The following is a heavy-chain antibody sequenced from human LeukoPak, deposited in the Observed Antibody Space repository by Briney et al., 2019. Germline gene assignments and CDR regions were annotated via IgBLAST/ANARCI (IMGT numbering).Heavy chain of an antibody. CDR3: ATVPDVTYYYGSGSYYD. CDR2: ISSSSSTI. CDR1: GFTFSSYS. Sequence: PGGSLRLSCAASGFTFSSYSMNWVRQALGKGLEWVSYISSSSSTIYYADSVKGRFTISRDNAKNSLYLQMNSLRAEDTAVYYCATVPDVTYYYGSGSYYDWGQGTLVTVSS. D-gene: IGHD3-10*01. J-gene: IGHJ4*02. V-gene: IGHV3-48*01.